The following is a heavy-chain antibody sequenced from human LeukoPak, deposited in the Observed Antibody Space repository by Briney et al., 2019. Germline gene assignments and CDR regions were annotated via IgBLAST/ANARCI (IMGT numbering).Heavy chain of an antibody. CDR2: IHSDGST. J-gene: IGHJ4*02. V-gene: IGHV3-53*01. D-gene: IGHD3-22*01. Sequence: PGGSLRLSCIASGFIVSNNYMNWVRQAPGKGLEWVSVIHSDGSTYYADSVKGRFTSTRDNSKNTLYLQINSLRAEDTAIYYCAKEECYYDSCPFDYWGQGTLVTVSS. CDR1: GFIVSNNY. CDR3: AKEECYYDSCPFDY.